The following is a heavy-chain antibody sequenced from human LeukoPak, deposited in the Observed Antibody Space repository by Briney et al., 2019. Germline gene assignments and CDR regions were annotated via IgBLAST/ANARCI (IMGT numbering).Heavy chain of an antibody. Sequence: PGRSLRLSCAASGFTFSSYAMHWVRQAPGKGLEWVAVISYDGSNKYYADSVKGRFTISRDNSKNTLYLQMNSLRAEDTAVYYCARDYHYYDSSERLEYYYYGMDVWGQGTTVTVSS. J-gene: IGHJ6*02. CDR3: ARDYHYYDSSERLEYYYYGMDV. V-gene: IGHV3-30-3*01. CDR2: ISYDGSNK. CDR1: GFTFSSYA. D-gene: IGHD3-22*01.